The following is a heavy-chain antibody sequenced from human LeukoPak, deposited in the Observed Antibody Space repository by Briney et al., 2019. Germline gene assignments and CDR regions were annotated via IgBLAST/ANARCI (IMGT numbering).Heavy chain of an antibody. CDR2: IYYSGST. V-gene: IGHV4-39*01. CDR1: GGSISSYY. Sequence: SETLSLTCTVSGGSISSYYWGWIRQPPGKGLEWIGSIYYSGSTYYNPSLKSRVTISVDTSKNQFSLKLSSVTAADTAVYYCASPGNDYGAYAWGQGTLVTVSS. D-gene: IGHD4-17*01. J-gene: IGHJ5*02. CDR3: ASPGNDYGAYA.